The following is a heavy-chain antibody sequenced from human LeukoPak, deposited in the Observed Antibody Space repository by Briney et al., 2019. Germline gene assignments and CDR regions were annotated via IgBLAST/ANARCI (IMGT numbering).Heavy chain of an antibody. D-gene: IGHD3-10*01. J-gene: IGHJ6*02. Sequence: SETLSLTCTVSGYSISSGYYWGWIRQPPGKGLEWIGSIYHSGSTYYNPSLKSRVTISVDTSKNQFSLKLSSVTAADTAVYYYARDDYGSGSYYYYYYGMDVWGQGTTVTVSS. CDR1: GYSISSGYY. V-gene: IGHV4-38-2*02. CDR3: ARDDYGSGSYYYYYYGMDV. CDR2: IYHSGST.